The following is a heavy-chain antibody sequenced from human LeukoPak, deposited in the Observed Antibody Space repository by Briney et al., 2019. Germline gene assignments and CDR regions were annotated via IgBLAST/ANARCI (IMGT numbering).Heavy chain of an antibody. CDR3: ARDRFPYNAFDI. J-gene: IGHJ3*02. CDR1: GFIFSSYA. D-gene: IGHD2-2*02. V-gene: IGHV3-23*01. Sequence: GGSLRLSCAASGFIFSSYAMTWVRQAPGKGLEWVSGSSSSGGNTYYADSVKGRFTVSRDNSKNTLYLQMNSLRAEDTAVYYCARDRFPYNAFDIWGQGTMVTVSS. CDR2: SSSSGGNT.